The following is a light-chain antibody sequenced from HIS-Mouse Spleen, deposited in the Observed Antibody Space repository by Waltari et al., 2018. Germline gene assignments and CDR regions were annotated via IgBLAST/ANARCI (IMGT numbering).Light chain of an antibody. CDR2: EVS. CDR1: SSNIGSNY. CDR3: SSYTSSSDVV. J-gene: IGLJ2*01. Sequence: QSVLTQPPSASGTPGQRVTISCSGSSSNIGSNYVYWYQQLPGTAPKLMIYEVSNRPSGVSNRFSGSKSGNTASLTISGLQAEDEADYYCSSYTSSSDVVFGGGTKLTVL. V-gene: IGLV2-14*01.